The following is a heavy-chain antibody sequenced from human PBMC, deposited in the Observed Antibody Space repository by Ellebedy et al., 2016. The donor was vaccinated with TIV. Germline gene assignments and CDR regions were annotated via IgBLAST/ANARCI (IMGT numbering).Heavy chain of an antibody. CDR2: ISDNSNYI. J-gene: IGHJ4*02. D-gene: IGHD2-21*02. Sequence: PGGSLRLSCAASGFSFNAYGMNWVRQAPGRGLEYVSSISDNSNYIYYADSVKGRFTISRDNAKNSLYRQMNSLRADETAVYYCVREYDFKSGGPGNYWGQGTLVTVSS. CDR3: VREYDFKSGGPGNY. V-gene: IGHV3-21*01. CDR1: GFSFNAYG.